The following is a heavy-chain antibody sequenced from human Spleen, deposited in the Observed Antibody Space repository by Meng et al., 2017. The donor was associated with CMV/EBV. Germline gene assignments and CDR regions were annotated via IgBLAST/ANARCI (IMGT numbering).Heavy chain of an antibody. CDR3: ARAHQPYYNFWSGSDY. V-gene: IGHV4-59*01. CDR2: IYYSGST. Sequence: SETLSLTCTVSGGSISSYYWSWIRQPPGKGLEWIGYIYYSGSTNYNPSLKSRVTISVDTSKNQFSLKLSSVTAADTAVYYCARAHQPYYNFWSGSDYWGQGSLVTVSS. CDR1: GGSISSYY. D-gene: IGHD3-3*01. J-gene: IGHJ4*02.